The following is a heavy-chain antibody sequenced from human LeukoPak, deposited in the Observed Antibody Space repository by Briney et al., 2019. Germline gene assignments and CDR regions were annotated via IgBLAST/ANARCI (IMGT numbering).Heavy chain of an antibody. V-gene: IGHV3-23*01. Sequence: GGSLRLSCAASGFTFSNSAMSWVRQAPGKRLEWVSSISGSGVNTYYADSVKGRFTIFRDNSKNTLYLQMGNLRAEDMAVYYCARGGYCSGGSCYGPFDYWGQGTLVTVSS. CDR1: GFTFSNSA. CDR3: ARGGYCSGGSCYGPFDY. D-gene: IGHD2-15*01. CDR2: ISGSGVNT. J-gene: IGHJ4*02.